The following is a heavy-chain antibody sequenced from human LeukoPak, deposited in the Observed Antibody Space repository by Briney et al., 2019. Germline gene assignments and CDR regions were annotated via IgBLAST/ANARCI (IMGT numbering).Heavy chain of an antibody. CDR3: ARVSSYYYYMDV. V-gene: IGHV4-34*01. Sequence: SETLSLTCAVYGGSFSGYYWSWIRQPLGKRLEWIGEINHSGSTNYNPSLKSRVTMSVDTSKNQFSLKLSSVTAADTAVYYCARVSSYYYYMDVWGKGTTVTVSS. J-gene: IGHJ6*03. CDR2: INHSGST. CDR1: GGSFSGYY.